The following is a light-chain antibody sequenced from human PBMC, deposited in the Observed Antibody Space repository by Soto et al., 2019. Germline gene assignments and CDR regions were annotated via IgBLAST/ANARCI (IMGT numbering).Light chain of an antibody. CDR2: RNN. J-gene: IGLJ3*02. V-gene: IGLV1-44*01. Sequence: QSVLTQPPSASGTPGQRVSISCSGSSSNIGSNTVNWYQQVPGAAPKLLIYRNNQRPSGVPDRFSASKSATSASVAITGLQSEDEADYYCASWDDSLNGVVFGGGTKLTVL. CDR3: ASWDDSLNGVV. CDR1: SSNIGSNT.